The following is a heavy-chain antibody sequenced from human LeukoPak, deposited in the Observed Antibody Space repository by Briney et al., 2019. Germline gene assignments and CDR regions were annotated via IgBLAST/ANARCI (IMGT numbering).Heavy chain of an antibody. J-gene: IGHJ4*02. Sequence: PGGSLRLSCTVSGFTFSSLEMNWVRQAPGKGLEWVAYISTDSGETIYYADSVEGRFTISRDNAKNSLYLQMNSLRVEDTATYYCAPLTGGRCSRTSCPYDYWGQGTLVTVSS. CDR1: GFTFSSLE. CDR3: APLTGGRCSRTSCPYDY. D-gene: IGHD2-2*01. V-gene: IGHV3-48*03. CDR2: ISTDSGETI.